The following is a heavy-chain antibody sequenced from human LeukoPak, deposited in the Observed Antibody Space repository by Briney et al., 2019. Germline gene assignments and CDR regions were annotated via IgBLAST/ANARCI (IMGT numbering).Heavy chain of an antibody. D-gene: IGHD6-6*01. J-gene: IGHJ4*02. Sequence: GGSLRLSCAASGFTFSSYAMSWVRQALGKGLERVSAISGSGGSTYYADSVKGRFTISRDNSKNTLYLQMNSLRAEDTAVYYCAKDHVAARWVFDYWGQGTLVTVSS. V-gene: IGHV3-23*01. CDR2: ISGSGGST. CDR3: AKDHVAARWVFDY. CDR1: GFTFSSYA.